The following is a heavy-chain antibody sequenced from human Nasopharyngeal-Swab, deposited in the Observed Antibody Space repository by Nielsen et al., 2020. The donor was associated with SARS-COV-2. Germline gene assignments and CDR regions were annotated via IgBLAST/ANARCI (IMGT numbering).Heavy chain of an antibody. Sequence: GGSLRLSCAASGFTFSSYSMNWVRQAPGKGLEWVSYISSSSSTIYYADSVKGRFTISRDNAKTSLYLQMNSLRPEDTALYFCTRSRSVEPIDSWGQGTLVTVSP. CDR2: ISSSSSTI. V-gene: IGHV3-48*04. D-gene: IGHD1-26*01. CDR1: GFTFSSYS. J-gene: IGHJ5*01. CDR3: TRSRSVEPIDS.